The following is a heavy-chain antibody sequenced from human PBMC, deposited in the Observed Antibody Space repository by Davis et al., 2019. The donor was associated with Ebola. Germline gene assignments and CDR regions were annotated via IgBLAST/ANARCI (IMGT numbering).Heavy chain of an antibody. CDR3: ARGNDDYLSLDY. D-gene: IGHD4-17*01. CDR1: GGSISNHY. V-gene: IGHV4-59*11. J-gene: IGHJ4*02. CDR2: VYYSGYT. Sequence: ESLKISCTVSGGSISNHYWSWIRQPPGKAPEWIGYVYYSGYTDYNPSLRGRVTISVDTSKDQFSLRLHSVTAADTAVYYCARGNDDYLSLDYWGQGTLVTVSS.